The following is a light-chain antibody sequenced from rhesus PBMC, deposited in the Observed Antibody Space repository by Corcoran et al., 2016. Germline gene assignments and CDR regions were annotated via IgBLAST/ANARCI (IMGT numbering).Light chain of an antibody. V-gene: IGKV1-22*01. J-gene: IGKJ2*01. CDR2: KES. Sequence: DIQMTQSPSSLSASVGDTVTITCRASQSISSWLAWYQQKPGNAPKLLIYKESTLQSGVPSRFSGSGSGTDFTLTISSLQSEDFATYCCQQYSSSPYSFDQGTKVEIK. CDR3: QQYSSSPYS. CDR1: QSISSW.